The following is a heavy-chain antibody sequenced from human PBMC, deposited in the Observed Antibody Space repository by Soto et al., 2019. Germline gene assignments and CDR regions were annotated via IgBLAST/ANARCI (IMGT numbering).Heavy chain of an antibody. D-gene: IGHD2-8*01. CDR1: GGSFSGYY. CDR3: ARGRVLMVYAHQEGRDY. Sequence: QVQLQQWGAGLLKPSETLSLTCAVYGGSFSGYYWSWIRQPPGKGLEWIGEINHSGSTNYNPSLTSRVTISVDTSKNQFSLKLSSVTAADTAVYYCARGRVLMVYAHQEGRDYWGQGTLVTVSS. V-gene: IGHV4-34*01. CDR2: INHSGST. J-gene: IGHJ4*02.